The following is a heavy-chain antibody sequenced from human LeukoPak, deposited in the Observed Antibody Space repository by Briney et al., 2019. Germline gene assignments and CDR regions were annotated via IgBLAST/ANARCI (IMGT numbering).Heavy chain of an antibody. J-gene: IGHJ4*02. CDR3: ARGRPCGGSCYTLDY. CDR1: GGTFSSYA. D-gene: IGHD2-15*01. Sequence: ASVKVSCKASGGTFSSYAISWVRQAPGQGLEWMGGIIPIFGTANYAQKFQGRVAITTDESTSTAYMELSSLRSEDTAVYYCARGRPCGGSCYTLDYWGQGTLVTVSS. CDR2: IIPIFGTA. V-gene: IGHV1-69*05.